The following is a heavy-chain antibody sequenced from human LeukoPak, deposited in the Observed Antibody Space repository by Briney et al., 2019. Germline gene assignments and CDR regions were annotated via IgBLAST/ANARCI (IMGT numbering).Heavy chain of an antibody. CDR2: IYYSGST. Sequence: PSETLSLTCTVSGGSISSSSYYWGWIRQPPGKGLEWIGSIYYSGSTYYNPSLKSRVTISVDTSKNQFSLKLSSVTAADTAVYYCARRGIAAAGDDYWGQGTLVTVSS. V-gene: IGHV4-39*01. CDR3: ARRGIAAAGDDY. CDR1: GGSISSSSYY. D-gene: IGHD6-13*01. J-gene: IGHJ4*02.